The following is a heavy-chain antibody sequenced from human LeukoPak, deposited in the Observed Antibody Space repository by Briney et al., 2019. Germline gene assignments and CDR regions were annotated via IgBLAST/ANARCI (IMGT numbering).Heavy chain of an antibody. CDR2: IIPIFGTA. J-gene: IGHJ4*02. V-gene: IGHV1-69*05. D-gene: IGHD1-26*01. CDR3: ASGIVGAPADY. CDR1: GGTFSSYA. Sequence: SVKVSCKASGGTFSSYAISWVRQAPGQGLEWMGGIIPIFGTANYAQELQGRVTITTDESTSTAYMELSSLRSEDTAVYYCASGIVGAPADYWGQGTLVTVSS.